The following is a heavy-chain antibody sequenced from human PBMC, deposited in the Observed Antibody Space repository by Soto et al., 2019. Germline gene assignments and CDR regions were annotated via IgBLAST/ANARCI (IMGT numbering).Heavy chain of an antibody. Sequence: QVQLVQSGAELKKPGSSVKVSCKASGGTFSNYAITWVRQAPGQGLEWLGRIIPICGTTDYAQKFQGRVTINADDSTTTAYMELSSLRSDDTAVYYCAKDGGRDGYFGNWFDPWGQGTLVTVSS. V-gene: IGHV1-69*15. J-gene: IGHJ5*02. D-gene: IGHD5-12*01. CDR1: GGTFSNYA. CDR3: AKDGGRDGYFGNWFDP. CDR2: IIPICGTT.